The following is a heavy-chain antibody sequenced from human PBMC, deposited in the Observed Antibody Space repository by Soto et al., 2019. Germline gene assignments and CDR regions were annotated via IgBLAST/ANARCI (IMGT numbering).Heavy chain of an antibody. CDR3: AKGGYCSTTSCYLPYNYYGMDV. CDR2: ISGSGGST. D-gene: IGHD2-2*01. V-gene: IGHV3-23*01. CDR1: GFTFSTYV. Sequence: EVQLLESGGGLAQPEGSLRLSCAASGFTFSTYVMTWVRQAPGKGLEWVSTISGSGGSTYYADSVKGRFTISRDNSKNTLYLQMKSLRAEDTAVYYCAKGGYCSTTSCYLPYNYYGMDVWGQGTTVTLSS. J-gene: IGHJ6*02.